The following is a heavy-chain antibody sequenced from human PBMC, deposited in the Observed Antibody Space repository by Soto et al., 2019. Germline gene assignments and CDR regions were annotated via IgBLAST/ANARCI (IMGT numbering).Heavy chain of an antibody. J-gene: IGHJ6*02. CDR1: GFTFSSYG. D-gene: IGHD4-4*01. CDR2: IWYDGSNK. V-gene: IGHV3-33*01. CDR3: ARDLGLGNYHYYYHYYRLDV. Sequence: HPGGSLRLSCAASGFTFSSYGMHWVRQAPGKGLEWVAVIWYDGSNKYYADSVKGRFTISRDNSKNTLYLQMNSLRAEDTAVYYCARDLGLGNYHYYYHYYRLDVWGQGTTVTVSS.